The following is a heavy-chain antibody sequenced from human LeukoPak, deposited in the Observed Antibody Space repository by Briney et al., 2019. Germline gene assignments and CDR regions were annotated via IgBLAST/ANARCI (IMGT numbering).Heavy chain of an antibody. D-gene: IGHD2-15*01. V-gene: IGHV1-69*04. Sequence: ASVKVSCKASGGTFSSYAISWVRQAPGQGLEWVGRIVPILGIANYAQKFQGRVTITADKSTSTAYMELSSLRSEDTAVYYCARASGVVAPLYYWGQGTLLTVSS. CDR1: GGTFSSYA. CDR2: IVPILGIA. CDR3: ARASGVVAPLYY. J-gene: IGHJ4*02.